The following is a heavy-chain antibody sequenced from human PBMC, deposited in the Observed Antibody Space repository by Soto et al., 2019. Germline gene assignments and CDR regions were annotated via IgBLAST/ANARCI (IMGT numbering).Heavy chain of an antibody. CDR2: IYYSGST. D-gene: IGHD2-21*01. J-gene: IGHJ4*02. Sequence: PSETLSLTCTVSGGSISSSIYYWGWIRQPPGKGLEWIGSIYYSGSTYYNPSLKSRVTISVDTSKNQFSLKLSSVTAVDTAVYYCARHVVVIPSDWGQGTLVTVSS. CDR1: GGSISSSIYY. V-gene: IGHV4-39*01. CDR3: ARHVVVIPSD.